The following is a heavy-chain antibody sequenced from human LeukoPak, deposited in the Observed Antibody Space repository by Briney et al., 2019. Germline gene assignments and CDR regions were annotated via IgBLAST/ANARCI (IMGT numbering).Heavy chain of an antibody. CDR1: GFIFSSYA. V-gene: IGHV3-23*01. D-gene: IGHD6-13*01. CDR2: IDGSGSGT. Sequence: GGSLSLSCAATGFIFSSYAMSWVRQAPGKGPEWVSTIDGSGSGTYYADSVKGRFTISRDDSKNTLYLQMNNLRVEDTAVYYCAKGRSSSSRGSFNYWGQGTLVTVSS. J-gene: IGHJ4*02. CDR3: AKGRSSSSRGSFNY.